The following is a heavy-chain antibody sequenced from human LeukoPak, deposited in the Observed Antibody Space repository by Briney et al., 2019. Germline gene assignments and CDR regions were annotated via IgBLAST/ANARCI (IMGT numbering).Heavy chain of an antibody. CDR3: VSFDY. J-gene: IGHJ4*02. D-gene: IGHD4-23*01. Sequence: SETLSLTCTVSGGSISSSNYYWGWIRQPPGKGLEWIGSIYYSGSTYYNPSLKSRVTISVDTSKNQFSLRLSSVTAADTAVCTVVSFDYWGQGTLVTVSA. CDR2: IYYSGST. CDR1: GGSISSSNYY. V-gene: IGHV4-39*01.